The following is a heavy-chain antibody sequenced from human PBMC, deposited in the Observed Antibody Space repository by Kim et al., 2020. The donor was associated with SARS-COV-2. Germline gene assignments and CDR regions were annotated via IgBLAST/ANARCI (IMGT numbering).Heavy chain of an antibody. CDR2: INTKTGIP. Sequence: ASVKVSCKTSGYTFTKYAMNWVRQAPGQGLEWMGWINTKTGIPTYAQDFTGRFVFSLDTSVNTAYLQINSLTAEDTAVYYCAKISSNNPFWGQGTLVTVSS. CDR1: GYTFTKYA. V-gene: IGHV7-4-1*02. CDR3: AKISSNNPF. J-gene: IGHJ4*02. D-gene: IGHD1-1*01.